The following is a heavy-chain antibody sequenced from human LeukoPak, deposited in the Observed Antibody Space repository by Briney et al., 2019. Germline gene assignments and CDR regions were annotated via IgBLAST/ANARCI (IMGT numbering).Heavy chain of an antibody. V-gene: IGHV4-59*08. CDR2: IYYSGST. J-gene: IGHJ4*02. Sequence: SETLSLTCTVSGGSISSYYWSWIRQPPGKGLEWIGYIYYSGSTYYSSSLKSRVTISPDTSKDHFSLKLSSVTAADTAVYYCARVRRGTSHYFDYWGQGTLVTVSS. CDR3: ARVRRGTSHYFDY. CDR1: GGSISSYY. D-gene: IGHD3-16*01.